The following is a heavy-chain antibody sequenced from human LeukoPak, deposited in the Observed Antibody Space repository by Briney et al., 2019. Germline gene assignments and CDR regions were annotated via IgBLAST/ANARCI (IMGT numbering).Heavy chain of an antibody. J-gene: IGHJ4*02. V-gene: IGHV3-48*03. Sequence: GGSLRLSCAASGFTFSSYEMNWVRQAPGKRLEWVSYISSSGSTIYYADSVKGRFTISRDNDNNSLYLQMNSLRAGDTAVYYCARDLYRIVVVPHYFDYWGQGTLVTVSS. CDR1: GFTFSSYE. CDR3: ARDLYRIVVVPHYFDY. D-gene: IGHD3-22*01. CDR2: ISSSGSTI.